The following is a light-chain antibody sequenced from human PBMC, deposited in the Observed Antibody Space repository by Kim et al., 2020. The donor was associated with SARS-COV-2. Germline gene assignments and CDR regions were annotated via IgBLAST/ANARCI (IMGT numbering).Light chain of an antibody. V-gene: IGKV3-20*01. CDR2: TAS. CDR1: QSVSSSH. CDR3: QQYDTSSYT. J-gene: IGKJ2*01. Sequence: LSPGESATLSCRASQSVSSSHLAWYQQKPGQAPRLLIYTASIRAAGVADRFTGSGSGTDFTLTISRLEPEDSAVYYCQQYDTSSYTFGPGTKLEI.